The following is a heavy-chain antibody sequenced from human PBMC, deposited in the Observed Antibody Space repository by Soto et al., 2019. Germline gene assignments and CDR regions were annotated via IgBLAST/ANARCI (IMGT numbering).Heavy chain of an antibody. D-gene: IGHD3-16*02. CDR2: ITSSGSTI. CDR3: ARGNSPVNVY. V-gene: IGHV3-48*03. Sequence: GGSLRLSCAASGFTFSSFEMNWVRQAPGKGLEWVSYITSSGSTIYYADSVKGRFIISRDNAKNLLYLQMNSLRAEDTAVYYFARGNSPVNVYWGQGSLVTVSS. J-gene: IGHJ4*02. CDR1: GFTFSSFE.